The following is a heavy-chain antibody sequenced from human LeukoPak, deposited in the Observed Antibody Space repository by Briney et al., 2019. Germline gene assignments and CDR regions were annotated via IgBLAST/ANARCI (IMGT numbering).Heavy chain of an antibody. D-gene: IGHD2-15*01. CDR2: ISSSSTYI. Sequence: PGGSLRLSCAASGFTVSSNYVNWVRQAPGKGLEWASSISSSSTYIYYADSVKGRFTISRDNAKNSLYLQMNSLRVEDTAVYYCARVGCSGGRCPGYGMDVWGQGTTVTVSS. CDR1: GFTVSSNY. J-gene: IGHJ6*02. V-gene: IGHV3-21*01. CDR3: ARVGCSGGRCPGYGMDV.